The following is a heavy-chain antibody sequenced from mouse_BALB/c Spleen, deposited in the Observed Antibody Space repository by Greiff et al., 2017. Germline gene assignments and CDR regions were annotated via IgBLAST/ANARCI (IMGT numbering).Heavy chain of an antibody. D-gene: IGHD1-1*01. V-gene: IGHV1-84*02. CDR1: GYTFTDCY. Sequence: VQLQQSGPELVKPGDSVSISCKASGYTFTDCYSNWVKQKPGQRLEWIGWIYHGSGSTKYNEKFKGKATLTVDTSSSTAYMQLSSLTSEDTAVYFCARDYYGSHYYAMDYWGQGTSVTVSS. J-gene: IGHJ4*01. CDR2: IYHGSGST. CDR3: ARDYYGSHYYAMDY.